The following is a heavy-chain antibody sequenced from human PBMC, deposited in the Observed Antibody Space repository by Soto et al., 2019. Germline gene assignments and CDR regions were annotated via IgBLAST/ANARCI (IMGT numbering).Heavy chain of an antibody. Sequence: SETLSLTCAVYGGSFSGYYWSWIRQPPGKGLEWIGEINHSGSTNYNPSLKSRVTISVDTSKNQFSLKLSSVTAADTAVYYCARGDRYFAYFDYWGQGTLVTVSS. CDR3: ARGDRYFAYFDY. CDR1: GGSFSGYY. V-gene: IGHV4-34*01. D-gene: IGHD3-9*01. CDR2: INHSGST. J-gene: IGHJ4*02.